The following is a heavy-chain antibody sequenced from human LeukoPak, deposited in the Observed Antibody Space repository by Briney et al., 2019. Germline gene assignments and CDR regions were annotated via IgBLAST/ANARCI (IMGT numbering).Heavy chain of an antibody. Sequence: GASVKVSCKASGGTFSSYAISWVRQAPGQGLEWMGWINAGNGNTKYSQKFQGRVTITRDTSASTAYMELSSLRSEDTAVYYCARDDDWLLAHFDYWGQGTLVTVSS. CDR1: GGTFSSYA. J-gene: IGHJ4*02. CDR3: ARDDDWLLAHFDY. V-gene: IGHV1-3*01. D-gene: IGHD3-9*01. CDR2: INAGNGNT.